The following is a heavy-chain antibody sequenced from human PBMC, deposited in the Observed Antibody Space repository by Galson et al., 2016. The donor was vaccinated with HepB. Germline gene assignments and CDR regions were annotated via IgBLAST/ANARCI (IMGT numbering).Heavy chain of an antibody. Sequence: SVKVSCKASGGTFTNYAISWVRQAPGQGLEWMGGIVPFYGTPKYAQRFQGRVTINADETTSTAYMELSSLRSEDTAVDYCAGAGGGDWDFDLWGRGTPVPVSS. V-gene: IGHV1-69*13. J-gene: IGHJ2*01. CDR3: AGAGGGDWDFDL. D-gene: IGHD3-16*01. CDR2: IVPFYGTP. CDR1: GGTFTNYA.